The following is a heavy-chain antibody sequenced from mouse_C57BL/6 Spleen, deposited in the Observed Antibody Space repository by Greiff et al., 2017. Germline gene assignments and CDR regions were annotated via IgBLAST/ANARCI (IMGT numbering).Heavy chain of an antibody. CDR1: GYTFTSYW. CDR2: IHPSDSDT. D-gene: IGHD1-1*01. J-gene: IGHJ2*01. V-gene: IGHV1-74*01. Sequence: QVQLQQPGAELVKPGASVKVSCKASGYTFTSYWMHWVKQRPGQGLEWIGRIHPSDSDTNYNQKFKGKATLTVDKSSSTAYMQLSSLTSEDSAVYYCAIDTTVVATTGTGGFDYWGQGTTLTVSS. CDR3: AIDTTVVATTGTGGFDY.